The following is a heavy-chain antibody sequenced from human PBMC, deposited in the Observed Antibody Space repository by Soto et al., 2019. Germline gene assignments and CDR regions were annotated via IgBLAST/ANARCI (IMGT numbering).Heavy chain of an antibody. CDR2: ICYDGSNK. CDR3: AKGGVVSTANAFVI. Sequence: GGSLRLSCAASGFTFRSYGMHWVRQAPGKGLEWVTVICYDGSNKYYADSVKGRFTISRDNSKNTLYLQMHSLRPEDTALYYCAKGGVVSTANAFVIWGQGTMVTVSS. J-gene: IGHJ3*02. D-gene: IGHD2-15*01. V-gene: IGHV3-30*18. CDR1: GFTFRSYG.